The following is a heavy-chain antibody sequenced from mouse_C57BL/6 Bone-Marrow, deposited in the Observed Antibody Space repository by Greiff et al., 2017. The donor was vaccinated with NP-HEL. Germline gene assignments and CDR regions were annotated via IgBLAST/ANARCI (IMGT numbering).Heavy chain of an antibody. J-gene: IGHJ4*01. Sequence: QVQLKQSGAELVRPGTSVKMSCKASGYTFTNYWIGWAKQRPGHGLEWIGDIYPGGGYTNYNEKFKGKATLTADKSSSTAYMQFSSLTSEDSAIYYCARRSYYGSSGSIAMDYWGQGTSVTVSS. CDR1: GYTFTNYW. CDR2: IYPGGGYT. D-gene: IGHD1-1*01. CDR3: ARRSYYGSSGSIAMDY. V-gene: IGHV1-63*01.